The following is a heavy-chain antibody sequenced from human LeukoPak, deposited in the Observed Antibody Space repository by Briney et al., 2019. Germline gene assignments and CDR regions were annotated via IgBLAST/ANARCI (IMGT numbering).Heavy chain of an antibody. J-gene: IGHJ4*02. CDR3: ARDLGNIVGAAWIDY. Sequence: ASVKVSCKASGHTFTSYYMHWVRQAPGQGLEWMGLINPSGSSTSYAQKFQGRLSLTRDTSTSTAYMELRSLRSDDTAVYYCARDLGNIVGAAWIDYWGQGTPVTVSS. D-gene: IGHD1-26*01. CDR1: GHTFTSYY. V-gene: IGHV1-46*01. CDR2: INPSGSST.